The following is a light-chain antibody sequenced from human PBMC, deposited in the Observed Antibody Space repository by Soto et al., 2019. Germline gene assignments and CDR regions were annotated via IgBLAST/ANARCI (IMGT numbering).Light chain of an antibody. CDR1: RSDIGSYNS. V-gene: IGLV2-23*02. CDR2: EVT. CDR3: FSYAGSSTFVV. Sequence: QSALTQPASVSGSPGQSITISCTGTRSDIGSYNSIAWYQQHPGKAPRVMIFEVTKRPSGISNRFSGSKSGSTASLTISGLQAEDEADYFCFSYAGSSTFVVFGGGTKLTVL. J-gene: IGLJ2*01.